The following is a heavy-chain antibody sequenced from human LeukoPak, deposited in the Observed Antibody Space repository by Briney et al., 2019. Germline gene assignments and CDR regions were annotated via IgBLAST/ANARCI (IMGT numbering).Heavy chain of an antibody. J-gene: IGHJ4*02. Sequence: SEALSLTCTVSGGSISTYYWGWIRQPPGKGLEWIAYVSDIGSINYNPSLKSRVTISLDTSKNQLSLKLSSVTAADTAVYYCAGHHPRNTVDFWGQGTLVTVSS. CDR2: VSDIGSI. D-gene: IGHD2/OR15-2a*01. V-gene: IGHV4-59*08. CDR3: AGHHPRNTVDF. CDR1: GGSISTYY.